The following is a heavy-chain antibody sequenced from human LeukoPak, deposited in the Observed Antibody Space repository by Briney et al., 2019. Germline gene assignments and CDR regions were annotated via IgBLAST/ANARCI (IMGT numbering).Heavy chain of an antibody. CDR2: ITRSGDST. CDR1: GFTFSNYP. V-gene: IGHV3-23*01. D-gene: IGHD2-2*01. Sequence: GGSLRLSCAASGFTFSNYPMSWVRQAPGKGLEGVSAITRSGDSTYYADSVRGRFTISRDNSKNTLYLQMNPLRAEDRAVYYCARDSRYCSSTSCYASYYYYYGMDVWGQGTTVTVSS. CDR3: ARDSRYCSSTSCYASYYYYYGMDV. J-gene: IGHJ6*02.